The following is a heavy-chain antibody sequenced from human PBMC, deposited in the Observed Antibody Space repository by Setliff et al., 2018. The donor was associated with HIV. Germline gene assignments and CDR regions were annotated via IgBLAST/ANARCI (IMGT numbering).Heavy chain of an antibody. CDR3: VKATGSVLGTYYFDF. Sequence: PGESLKISCAASGFTFNDYAMHWVRRSPGKALEWVSLIEWHGSRTFYAESVRGRFTVSRDNNENSLYLEMHSLRPDDTAFYYCVKATGSVLGTYYFDFWGQGAQVTVS. V-gene: IGHV3-43D*04. CDR2: IEWHGSRT. CDR1: GFTFNDYA. D-gene: IGHD3-10*02. J-gene: IGHJ4*02.